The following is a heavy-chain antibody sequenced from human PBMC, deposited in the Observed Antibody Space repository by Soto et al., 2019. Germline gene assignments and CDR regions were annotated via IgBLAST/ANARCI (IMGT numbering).Heavy chain of an antibody. D-gene: IGHD4-4*01. CDR2: ISGSGGST. CDR1: GFTFGSYA. Sequence: GGSLRLSCAASGFTFGSYAMNWVRQAPGKGLEWVSGISGSGGSTYYADSVKGRVTISRDNSKNTLYLQMNSLRAEDTAIYYCAKDLDDYSSAIDFWGQGTLVTVSS. J-gene: IGHJ4*02. CDR3: AKDLDDYSSAIDF. V-gene: IGHV3-23*01.